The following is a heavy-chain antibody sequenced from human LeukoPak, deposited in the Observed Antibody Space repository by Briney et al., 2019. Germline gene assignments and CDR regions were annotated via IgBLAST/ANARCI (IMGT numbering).Heavy chain of an antibody. J-gene: IGHJ5*02. CDR2: IYTSGST. V-gene: IGHV4-4*09. CDR1: GGSISSYY. CDR3: ARYPYCYDSSGYSPRDNWFDP. D-gene: IGHD3-22*01. Sequence: SETLSLTCTVSGGSISSYYWSWIRQPPGKGLEWIGYIYTSGSTNYNPSLKSRVTISVDTSKNQFSLKLSSVTAADTAVYYCARYPYCYDSSGYSPRDNWFDPWGQGTLVTVSS.